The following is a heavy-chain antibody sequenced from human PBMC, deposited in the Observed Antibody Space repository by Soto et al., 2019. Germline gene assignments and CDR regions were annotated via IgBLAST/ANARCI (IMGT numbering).Heavy chain of an antibody. CDR3: GRGGALADVSTAVGFDL. CDR1: GGTISSYY. CDR2: SYYSGST. V-gene: IGHV4-59*08. D-gene: IGHD6-13*01. Sequence: SQTLSLTWTVSGGTISSYYWSWILKPPGKGLEWIGYSYYSGSTNYNPSLKRRVIISVATSKNQFSLKPSSVSAAATAVHYCGRGGALADVSTAVGFDLCGPGDLGTAAS. J-gene: IGHJ5*02.